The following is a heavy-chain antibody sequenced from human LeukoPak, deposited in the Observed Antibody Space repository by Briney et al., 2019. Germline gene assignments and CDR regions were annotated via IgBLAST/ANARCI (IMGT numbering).Heavy chain of an antibody. J-gene: IGHJ4*02. D-gene: IGHD4/OR15-4a*01. V-gene: IGHV4-61*02. CDR3: ARDDRYERLSDY. Sequence: SETLSLTCTVSGGSISSGSYYWSWIRQPAGKGLEWIGRIYTSGSTNYNPSLKSRVTISVDTSKNQFSLKLSSVTAADTAVYYCARDDRYERLSDYWGQGTLVTVSS. CDR2: IYTSGST. CDR1: GGSISSGSYY.